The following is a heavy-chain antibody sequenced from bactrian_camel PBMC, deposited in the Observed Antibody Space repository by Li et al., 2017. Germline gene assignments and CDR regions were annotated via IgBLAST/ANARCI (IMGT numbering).Heavy chain of an antibody. D-gene: IGHD6*01. CDR3: VAYSEGLGCSNRNQYRY. V-gene: IGHV3S53*01. Sequence: HVQLVESGGDSVQSGGSLRLSCAVSGFSANFYCLGWFRQAPGKQRELVSTMSRSGRLYYADSVKGRFTISGDNAKNTIYLQMDNLRPEDNAMYYCVAYSEGLGCSNRNQYRYWGQGTQVTVS. CDR2: MSRSGRL. CDR1: GFSANFYC. J-gene: IGHJ4*01.